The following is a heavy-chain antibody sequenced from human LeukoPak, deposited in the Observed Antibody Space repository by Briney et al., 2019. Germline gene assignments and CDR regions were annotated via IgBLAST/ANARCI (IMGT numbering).Heavy chain of an antibody. CDR3: ARDSDTAMAYFDY. D-gene: IGHD5-18*01. CDR1: GGSVSSGSYY. V-gene: IGHV4-61*01. CDR2: IYYSGST. Sequence: KTSETLSLTCTVSGGSVSSGSYYWSWIRQPPGKGLEWIGYIYYSGSTNYNPSLKSRVTISVDTPKNQFSLKLSSVTAADTAVYYCARDSDTAMAYFDYWGQGTLVTVSS. J-gene: IGHJ4*02.